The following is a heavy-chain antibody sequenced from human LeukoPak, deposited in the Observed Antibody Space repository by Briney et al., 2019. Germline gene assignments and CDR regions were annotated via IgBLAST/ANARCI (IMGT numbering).Heavy chain of an antibody. CDR1: GGSFSGYY. D-gene: IGHD3-10*01. J-gene: IGHJ4*02. CDR2: INHSGST. V-gene: IGHV4-34*01. CDR3: ARGKLNFPKKKGLYYFDY. Sequence: SETLSLTCAVYGGSFSGYYWSWIRQPPGKGLEWIGKINHSGSTNYNPSLKSRVTISVDTSKNQFSLKLSSVTAADTAVYYCARGKLNFPKKKGLYYFDYWGQGTLVTVSS.